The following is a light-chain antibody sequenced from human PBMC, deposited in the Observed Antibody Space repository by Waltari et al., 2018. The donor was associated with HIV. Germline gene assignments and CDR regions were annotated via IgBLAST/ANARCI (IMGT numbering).Light chain of an antibody. CDR1: SSDVGGYNL. J-gene: IGLJ2*01. CDR2: EVR. Sequence: QSALTQPASVSGSPGQSITISCTGTSSDVGGYNLVSWYQQHPGKAPKLMIYEVRKRPSGVSNRFSGSNSGNTASLTISGLQAEDEADYYCCAYAGSTTYVIFGGGTKLTVL. CDR3: CAYAGSTTYVI. V-gene: IGLV2-23*02.